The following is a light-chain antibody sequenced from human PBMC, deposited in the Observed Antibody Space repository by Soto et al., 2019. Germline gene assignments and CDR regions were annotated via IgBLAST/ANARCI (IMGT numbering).Light chain of an antibody. Sequence: EVVLTQSPATLSVSPGDRATLSCRASQYIGSAVAWYHQRSGQAPRLLIFDASIRVPTTPARFSGSVSGTECNLTISRLDSEDLAGYFCQQYGDRPRTFGQGKKGEIK. CDR1: QYIGSA. J-gene: IGKJ1*01. CDR2: DAS. CDR3: QQYGDRPRT. V-gene: IGKV3-15*01.